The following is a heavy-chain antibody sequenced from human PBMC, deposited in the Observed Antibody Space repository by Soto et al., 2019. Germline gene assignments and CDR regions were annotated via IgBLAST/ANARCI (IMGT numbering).Heavy chain of an antibody. D-gene: IGHD4-17*01. CDR3: AKDAPLQSYGDYVEKFDY. J-gene: IGHJ4*02. CDR2: ISGSGGST. V-gene: IGHV3-23*01. Sequence: GGSLRLSCAASGFTFSSYAMSWVRQAPGKGLEWVSAISGSGGSTYYADSVKGRFTISRDNSKNTLYLQMNSLRAEDTAVYYCAKDAPLQSYGDYVEKFDYWGQGTLVTVSS. CDR1: GFTFSSYA.